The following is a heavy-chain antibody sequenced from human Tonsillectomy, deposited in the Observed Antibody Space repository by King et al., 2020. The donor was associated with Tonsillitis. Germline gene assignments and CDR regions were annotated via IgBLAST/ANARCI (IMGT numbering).Heavy chain of an antibody. Sequence: VQLVESGGGVVQPGRSLRLSCAASGFTFSSYGIHWVRQAPGKGLGWVAVISYDGSNKYYADSVKGRFTISRDNSKNTVYLQMNSLRAEDTAVYYCAKVTSPWSYYYYGMDVWGQGTTVTVSS. V-gene: IGHV3-30*18. CDR3: AKVTSPWSYYYYGMDV. CDR1: GFTFSSYG. CDR2: ISYDGSNK. D-gene: IGHD3-3*01. J-gene: IGHJ6*02.